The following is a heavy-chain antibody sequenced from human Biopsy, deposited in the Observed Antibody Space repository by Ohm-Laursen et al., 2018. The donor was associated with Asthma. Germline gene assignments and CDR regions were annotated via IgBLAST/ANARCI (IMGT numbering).Heavy chain of an antibody. Sequence: SLRLSCAACWFTFSSYSMNWVRQAPGKGLEWVSSISSSSSYIYYADSVKGRFTISRDNAKNSLYLQMNSLRAEDTAVYYCARDGTDMNEAMPKDFWGQGTLVTVSS. CDR3: ARDGTDMNEAMPKDF. CDR1: WFTFSSYS. CDR2: ISSSSSYI. D-gene: IGHD2-2*01. V-gene: IGHV3-21*01. J-gene: IGHJ4*02.